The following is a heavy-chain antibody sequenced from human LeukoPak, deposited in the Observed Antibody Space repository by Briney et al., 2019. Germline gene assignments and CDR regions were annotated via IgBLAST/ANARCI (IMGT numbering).Heavy chain of an antibody. V-gene: IGHV3-7*01. J-gene: IGHJ3*02. D-gene: IGHD2-8*01. CDR2: IKQGGIEK. Sequence: GGSLRLSCAASGFTFSTYWMSWVRQAPGKGLEWVAHIKQGGIEKYYVDSVKGRFTISRDNAKNSLYLQMNSLRAEDTAVYYCARDQGYCANGVCYTGLDMWGQGTMVTVSS. CDR1: GFTFSTYW. CDR3: ARDQGYCANGVCYTGLDM.